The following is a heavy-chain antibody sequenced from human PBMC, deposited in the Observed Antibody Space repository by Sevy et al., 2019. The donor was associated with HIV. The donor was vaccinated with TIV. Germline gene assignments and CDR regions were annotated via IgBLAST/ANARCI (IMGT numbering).Heavy chain of an antibody. CDR1: GFTFSSYE. Sequence: GGSLRLSCEASGFTFSSYEMNWVRQAPGKGLEWVSSISSSGNTIYYADSVKGRFTISRDNAKNSLYLQMNSLRAEDTALYYCARVDAYDDKGIDPWGQGTLVTVSS. CDR2: ISSSGNTI. D-gene: IGHD3-22*01. J-gene: IGHJ5*02. V-gene: IGHV3-48*03. CDR3: ARVDAYDDKGIDP.